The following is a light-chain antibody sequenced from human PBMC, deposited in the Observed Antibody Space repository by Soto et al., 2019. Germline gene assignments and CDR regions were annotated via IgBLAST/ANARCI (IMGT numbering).Light chain of an antibody. CDR3: QQRSNWPSLT. J-gene: IGKJ4*01. CDR1: QSVGSY. Sequence: DIVLIQAPATLSLSPWPRATLSCRASQSVGSYLAWYQHKPGQAPRLLLSDASNRATGIPARFSGSGSETDFTLTISSLEPEDSAVYYCQQRSNWPSLTFGGGTKVDIK. V-gene: IGKV3-11*01. CDR2: DAS.